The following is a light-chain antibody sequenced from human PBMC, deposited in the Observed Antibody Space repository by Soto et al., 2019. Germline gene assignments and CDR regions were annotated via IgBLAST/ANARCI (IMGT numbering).Light chain of an antibody. Sequence: VLTQSPASLSLSPGERVTLSCRAGQSVSDYLAWYQQKPGQPPRLLFFDASNRATGVPARFSAGGSGTDFTLIISSLEPEDFAVYYCQQRVNWPPTFGGGTKVDIK. V-gene: IGKV3-11*01. CDR3: QQRVNWPPT. J-gene: IGKJ4*01. CDR1: QSVSDY. CDR2: DAS.